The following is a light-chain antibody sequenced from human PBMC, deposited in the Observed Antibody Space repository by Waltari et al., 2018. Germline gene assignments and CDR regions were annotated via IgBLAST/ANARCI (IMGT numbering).Light chain of an antibody. CDR3: CSYAGSTTYV. CDR2: EVS. J-gene: IGLJ1*01. CDR1: STAVGRYNL. V-gene: IGLV2-23*02. Sequence: QSALTQPAPVSGSPGQSITIPCTGPSTAVGRYNLVSWYQQHPGKAPKLMIYEVSKRPSGVSNRFSGSKSGNTASLTISGLQAEDEADYYCCSYAGSTTYVFGTGTMVTVL.